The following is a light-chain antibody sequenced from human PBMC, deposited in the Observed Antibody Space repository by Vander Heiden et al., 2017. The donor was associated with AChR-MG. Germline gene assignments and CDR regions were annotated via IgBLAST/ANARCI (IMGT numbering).Light chain of an antibody. CDR1: QTVLYSSNNKNY. J-gene: IGKJ4*01. Sequence: DIMMTQSPDSLAVSLGERATINCKSSQTVLYSSNNKNYLAWYQQKPGQPPKLLIYWASTRESGVPDRFSGSGSGTDFTLTISSLQAEDGAVYYCQQYFGTPLTFGGGTKVEIK. V-gene: IGKV4-1*01. CDR2: WAS. CDR3: QQYFGTPLT.